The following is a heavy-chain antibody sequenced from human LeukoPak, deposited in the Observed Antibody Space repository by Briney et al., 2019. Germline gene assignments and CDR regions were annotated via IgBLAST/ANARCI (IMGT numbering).Heavy chain of an antibody. D-gene: IGHD3-10*01. Sequence: SQTLSLTCTVSGGSISSGSYYWSWIQQPAGKGLEWIGRIYTSGSTNYNPSLKSRVTISVDTSKNQFSLKLSSVTAADTAVYYCARDSGYMDVWGKGTTVTVSS. V-gene: IGHV4-61*02. CDR1: GGSISSGSYY. J-gene: IGHJ6*03. CDR3: ARDSGYMDV. CDR2: IYTSGST.